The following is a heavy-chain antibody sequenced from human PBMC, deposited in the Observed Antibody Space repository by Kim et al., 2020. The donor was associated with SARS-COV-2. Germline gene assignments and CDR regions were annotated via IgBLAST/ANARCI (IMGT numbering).Heavy chain of an antibody. J-gene: IGHJ5*02. D-gene: IGHD3-10*01. V-gene: IGHV4-34*01. CDR1: GGSFSGYY. CDR3: ARLRVMVRGVPIGRNWFDP. CDR2: INHSGST. Sequence: SETLSLTCAVYGGSFSGYYWSWIRQPPGKGLEWIGEINHSGSTNYKPSLKSRVTISVDTSKNQFSLKLSYVTAADTAVYYCARLRVMVRGVPIGRNWFDPWGQGTLVTVSS.